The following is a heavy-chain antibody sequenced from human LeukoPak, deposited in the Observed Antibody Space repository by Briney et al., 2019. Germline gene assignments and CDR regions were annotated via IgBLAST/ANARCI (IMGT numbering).Heavy chain of an antibody. V-gene: IGHV3-13*01. Sequence: GGSLRLSCAASGFTFSSYDMHWVRQATGKGLEWVSAIGTAGDTYYPGSVKGRFTISRENAKNSLYLQMSSLRAGDTAVYYCARVSTHCSSTSCHDYFDYWGQGTLVTVSS. J-gene: IGHJ4*02. CDR3: ARVSTHCSSTSCHDYFDY. CDR1: GFTFSSYD. D-gene: IGHD2-2*01. CDR2: IGTAGDT.